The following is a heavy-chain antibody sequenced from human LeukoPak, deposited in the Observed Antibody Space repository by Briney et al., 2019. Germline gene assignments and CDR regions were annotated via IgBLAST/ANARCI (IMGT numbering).Heavy chain of an antibody. CDR3: ARLRYDTSGYYYHLDY. CDR1: GFTFSSYS. J-gene: IGHJ4*02. Sequence: PGGSLRLSCAAPGFTFSSYSMNWVRQAPGKGLEWVSSISSSSSYIYYADSVKGRFTISRDNAKNSLYLQMNSLRAEDTAVYYCARLRYDTSGYYYHLDYWGQGTLVTVSS. V-gene: IGHV3-21*01. CDR2: ISSSSSYI. D-gene: IGHD3-22*01.